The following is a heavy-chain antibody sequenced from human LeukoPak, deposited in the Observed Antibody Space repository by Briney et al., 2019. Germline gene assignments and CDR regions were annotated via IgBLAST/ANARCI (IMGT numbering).Heavy chain of an antibody. D-gene: IGHD1-1*01. CDR3: ARGLEADDYYYGMDV. V-gene: IGHV4-59*01. CDR1: GGSISSYY. Sequence: PSETLSLTCTGSGGSISSYYWSWIRQPPGKGLEWIGYIYYSGSTNYNPSLKSRVTISVDTSKNQFSLKLTSVTAADTAVYYCARGLEADDYYYGMDVWGQGTTVTVSS. CDR2: IYYSGST. J-gene: IGHJ6*02.